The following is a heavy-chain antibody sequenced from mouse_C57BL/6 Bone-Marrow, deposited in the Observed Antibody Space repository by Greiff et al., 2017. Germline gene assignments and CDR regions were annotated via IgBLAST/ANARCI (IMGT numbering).Heavy chain of an antibody. D-gene: IGHD1-1*02. CDR2: ISNLAYSI. J-gene: IGHJ4*01. V-gene: IGHV5-15*01. CDR1: GFTFSDYG. CDR3: ARLSSSVATGAMDY. Sequence: DVHLVESGGGLVQPGGSLKLSCAASGFTFSDYGMAWVRQAPRKGPEWVAFISNLAYSIYYADTVTGRFTISRENAKNTLYLEMSSLRSEDTAMYYCARLSSSVATGAMDYWGQGTSVTVSS.